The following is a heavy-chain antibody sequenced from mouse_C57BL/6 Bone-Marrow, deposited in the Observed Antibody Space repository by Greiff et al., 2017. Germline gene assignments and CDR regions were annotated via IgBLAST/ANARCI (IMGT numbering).Heavy chain of an antibody. Sequence: EVQLQQSGAELVRPGASVKLSCTASGFNIKDDYMHWVKQRPEQGLEWIGWIDTENGDTEYASKFQGKATITADTSSNTAYLQLSSLTSEDTAVYYCTTNYYGSLAWFAYWGQGTLVTVSA. J-gene: IGHJ3*01. V-gene: IGHV14-4*01. CDR2: IDTENGDT. CDR3: TTNYYGSLAWFAY. D-gene: IGHD1-1*01. CDR1: GFNIKDDY.